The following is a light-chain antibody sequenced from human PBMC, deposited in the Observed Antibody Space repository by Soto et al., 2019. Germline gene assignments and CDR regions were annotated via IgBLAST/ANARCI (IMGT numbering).Light chain of an antibody. Sequence: EILMTQSPATLSVSPGERATLSCRASQSVSSNLAWYQQKPGQAPRLLIYGASTRDTGIPARFSGRGSGTEFTLTISSLQSEDFAVYYCQQYNNWPWTFGQGTKVDVK. V-gene: IGKV3-15*01. CDR3: QQYNNWPWT. CDR2: GAS. J-gene: IGKJ1*01. CDR1: QSVSSN.